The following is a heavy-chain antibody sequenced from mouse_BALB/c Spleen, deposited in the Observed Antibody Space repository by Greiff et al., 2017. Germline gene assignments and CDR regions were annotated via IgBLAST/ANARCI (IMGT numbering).Heavy chain of an antibody. CDR1: GFTFSSFG. V-gene: IGHV5-17*02. CDR2: ISSGSSTI. Sequence: DVMLVESGGGLVQPGGSRKLSCAASGFTFSSFGMHWVRQAPEKGLEWVAYISSGSSTIYYADTVKGRFTISRDNPKNTLFLQMTSLRSEDTAMYYCARTYYYGSSYLFAYWGQGTLVTVSA. D-gene: IGHD1-1*01. CDR3: ARTYYYGSSYLFAY. J-gene: IGHJ3*01.